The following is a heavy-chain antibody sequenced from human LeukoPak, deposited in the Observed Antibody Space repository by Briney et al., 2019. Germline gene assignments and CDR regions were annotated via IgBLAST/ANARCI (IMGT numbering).Heavy chain of an antibody. CDR2: MTGNSHNT. V-gene: IGHV3-23*01. CDR1: GFTFSSYA. Sequence: GGSLRLSCAASGFTFSSYAMSWVRQAPGKGPEWVSGMTGNSHNTYYADSVKGRFTISRDNSKNTLYLQMNSLRAEDTAVYYCVRGRDNWEGRDFDFWGQGTLVTVSS. J-gene: IGHJ4*02. D-gene: IGHD1-1*01. CDR3: VRGRDNWEGRDFDF.